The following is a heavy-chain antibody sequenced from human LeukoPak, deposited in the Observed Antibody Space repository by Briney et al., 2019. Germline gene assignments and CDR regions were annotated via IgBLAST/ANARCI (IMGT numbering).Heavy chain of an antibody. CDR1: GGSFSGYY. D-gene: IGHD2/OR15-2a*01. CDR2: INHSGST. CDR3: ARVVSRTPDAFDI. J-gene: IGHJ3*02. Sequence: SETLSLTCAVYGGSFSGYYWSWIRQPPGKGLEWIGEINHSGSTNYNPSLKSRVTISVDTSKNQFSLKLSSVTAADTAVYYCARVVSRTPDAFDIWGQGTMVTVSS. V-gene: IGHV4-34*01.